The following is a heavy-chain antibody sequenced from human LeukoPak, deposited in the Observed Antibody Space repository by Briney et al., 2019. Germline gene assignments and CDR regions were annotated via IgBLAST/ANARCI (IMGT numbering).Heavy chain of an antibody. CDR1: GFTFSNYA. CDR3: AKSAENVVVTAIYYYYYMDV. CDR2: LNGSGGTT. V-gene: IGHV3-23*01. D-gene: IGHD2-21*02. J-gene: IGHJ6*03. Sequence: GGSLRLSCAASGFTFSNYAMNWVRQTPGKGLEWISTLNGSGGTTYYADSVKGRFTISRDNSKNTLYLQMNSLRAEDTAIYYCAKSAENVVVTAIYYYYYMDVWGKGTTVTVSS.